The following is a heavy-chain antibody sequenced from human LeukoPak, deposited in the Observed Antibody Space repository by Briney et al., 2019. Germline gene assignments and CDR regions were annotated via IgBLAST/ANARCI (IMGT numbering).Heavy chain of an antibody. CDR2: ISGSGDST. CDR3: AKDPRYSSTWRFDY. D-gene: IGHD6-13*01. CDR1: GITFSNYA. Sequence: GGSLRLSCEASGITFSNYAMSWVRQAPGKGLEWVSAISGSGDSTYYADSVTGRFTISGDNSKNTLYLQMNSLTAEDTAVYYCAKDPRYSSTWRFDYWGQGTLVTVSS. V-gene: IGHV3-23*01. J-gene: IGHJ4*02.